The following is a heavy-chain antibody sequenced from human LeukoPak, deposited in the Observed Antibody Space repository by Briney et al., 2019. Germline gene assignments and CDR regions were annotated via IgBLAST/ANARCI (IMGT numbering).Heavy chain of an antibody. D-gene: IGHD5-18*01. CDR1: GFTFSSYA. CDR2: IKQDGSEK. Sequence: PGGSLRLSCAASGFTFSSYAMSWVRQAPGKGVEWVANIKQDGSEKYYVDSVKGRFTISRDNAKNSLYLQMNSLRAEDTAVYYCAKDIGYGYGYPDYWGQGTLVTVSS. CDR3: AKDIGYGYGYPDY. J-gene: IGHJ4*02. V-gene: IGHV3-7*01.